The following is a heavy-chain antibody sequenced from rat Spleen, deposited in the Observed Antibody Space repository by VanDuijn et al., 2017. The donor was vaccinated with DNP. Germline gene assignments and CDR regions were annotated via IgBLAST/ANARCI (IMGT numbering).Heavy chain of an antibody. CDR1: GFTFSDYN. Sequence: EVQLVESGGGLVQPGGSLKLSCVVSGFTFSDYNMAWVRQAPKKGLEWVATINYDGSNTYYRDSVKGRFAISRDNAKSTLYLQMNSLRSEDMATYYCIRWNSGHFDYWGQGVMVTVSS. CDR2: INYDGSNT. J-gene: IGHJ2*01. D-gene: IGHD4-3*01. CDR3: IRWNSGHFDY. V-gene: IGHV5-7*01.